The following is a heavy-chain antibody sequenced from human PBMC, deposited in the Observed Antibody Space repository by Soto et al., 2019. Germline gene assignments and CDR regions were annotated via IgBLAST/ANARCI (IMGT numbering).Heavy chain of an antibody. CDR2: FSGSGGDT. Sequence: GGSLRLSCAASGFTFSSYAMSWVRQAPGKGLEWVSLFSGSGGDTYYADSVKGRLTISRDNSKNTLYLQMNSLGAEDTAVYYCAAGTNSDWYTYWGQGTLVTVSS. D-gene: IGHD1-1*01. CDR3: AAGTNSDWYTY. V-gene: IGHV3-23*01. J-gene: IGHJ1*01. CDR1: GFTFSSYA.